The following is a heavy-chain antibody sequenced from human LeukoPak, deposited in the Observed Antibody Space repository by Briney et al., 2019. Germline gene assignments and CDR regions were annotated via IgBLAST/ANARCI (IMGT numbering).Heavy chain of an antibody. CDR1: GYNFPNYW. CDR3: ARRVRRDGSNSVNWLDP. V-gene: IGHV5-51*01. D-gene: IGHD5-24*01. J-gene: IGHJ5*02. CDR2: IDPTDSDT. Sequence: GESLKISCKGSGYNFPNYWIGWARQMPGKGLEWMGIIDPTDSDTRYNPSFQGQVTISADKSISTAYLQWSSLKASDTAMYYCARRVRRDGSNSVNWLDPWGQGTLVTVSS.